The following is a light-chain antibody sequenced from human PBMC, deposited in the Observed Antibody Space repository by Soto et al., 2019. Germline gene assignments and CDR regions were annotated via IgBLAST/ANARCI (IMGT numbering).Light chain of an antibody. V-gene: IGKV2-30*01. J-gene: IGKJ4*01. CDR3: MEGTPWHHFQRRENTGQT. CDR2: EVS. Sequence: HSPRRLIYEVSNRDLGVTDRFSGSGSGTGFTLKSSRVEAEDVSIYYCMEGTPWHHFQRRENTGQTFGGGTKVDIK.